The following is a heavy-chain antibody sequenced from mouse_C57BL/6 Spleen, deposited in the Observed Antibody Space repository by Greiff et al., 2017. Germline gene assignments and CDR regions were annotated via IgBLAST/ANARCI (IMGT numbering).Heavy chain of an antibody. D-gene: IGHD1-1*01. V-gene: IGHV5-16*01. CDR1: GFTFSDYY. CDR2: INYDSSST. CDR3: ARAVVASYLDY. J-gene: IGHJ2*01. Sequence: DVHLVESEGGLVKPGSSMKLSCTASGFTFSDYYMAWVSQVPEKGLEWVANINYDSSSTYYLDYVKGSFTISRDNAKNILYLQMSSLKSEDTATYDCARAVVASYLDYWGQGTTLTVSS.